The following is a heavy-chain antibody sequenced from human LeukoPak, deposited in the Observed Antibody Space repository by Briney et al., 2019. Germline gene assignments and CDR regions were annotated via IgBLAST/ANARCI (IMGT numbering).Heavy chain of an antibody. CDR3: ARDRRERLRLGELSLDY. D-gene: IGHD3-16*02. CDR1: GYTFTSYG. Sequence: ASVKVSCKASGYTFTSYGISWVRQAPGQGLEWMGWICAYNGNTNYAQKLQGRVTMTTDTSTSTAYMELRSLRSDDTAVYYCARDRRERLRLGELSLDYWGQGTLVAVSS. J-gene: IGHJ4*02. CDR2: ICAYNGNT. V-gene: IGHV1-18*01.